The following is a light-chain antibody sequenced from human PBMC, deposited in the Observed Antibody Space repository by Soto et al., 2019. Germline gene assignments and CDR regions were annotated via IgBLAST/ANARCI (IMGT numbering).Light chain of an antibody. CDR2: FGS. J-gene: IGKJ5*01. CDR3: MQALQSLT. Sequence: EIVMTQSPLTLPVTPGEPASISCRSSQSLLYNNTYNYLDWYVQKPGQSPQLLIYFGSNRAPWVPDRFSGSGSGTDFTLKINRVEAEDVGTYYCMQALQSLTFGQGTRLEIQ. CDR1: QSLLYNNTYNY. V-gene: IGKV2-28*01.